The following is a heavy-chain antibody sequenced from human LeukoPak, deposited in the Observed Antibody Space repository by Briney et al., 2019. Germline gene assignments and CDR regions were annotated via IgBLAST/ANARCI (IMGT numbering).Heavy chain of an antibody. CDR2: IYTSGST. V-gene: IGHV4-61*02. CDR1: GGSISSGSYY. Sequence: SETLSLTCTVSGGSISSGSYYWSWIRQPDGKGLEWIGRIYTSGSTNYNPSLKSRVTISVDTSKNQFSLKLSSVTAADTAVYYCARALGNTYYYDSSASDAFDIWGQGTMVTVSS. J-gene: IGHJ3*02. CDR3: ARALGNTYYYDSSASDAFDI. D-gene: IGHD3-22*01.